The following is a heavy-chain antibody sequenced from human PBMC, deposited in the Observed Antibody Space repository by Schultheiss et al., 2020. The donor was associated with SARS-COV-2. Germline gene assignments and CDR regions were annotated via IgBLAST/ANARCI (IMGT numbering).Heavy chain of an antibody. J-gene: IGHJ5*02. V-gene: IGHV3-48*04. Sequence: GGSLRLSCAASGFTFSSYGMHWVRQAPGKGLEWVSYISSSGSTIYYADSVKGRFTISRDNAKNSLYLQMNSLRAEDTAVYYCASMIAVATRSRDNWFDPWGQGTLVTVAS. CDR3: ASMIAVATRSRDNWFDP. CDR2: ISSSGSTI. CDR1: GFTFSSYG. D-gene: IGHD3-22*01.